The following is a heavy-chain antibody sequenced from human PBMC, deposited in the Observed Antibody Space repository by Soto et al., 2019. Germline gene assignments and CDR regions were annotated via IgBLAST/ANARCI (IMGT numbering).Heavy chain of an antibody. Sequence: QVQLQESGPGLVKPSGTLSLTCAVSGGSISSSNWWSWVRQPPGKGLEWIGEIYHSGSTNYNPSLKSRVTISVDNSKNPSSLKLSSVTAADTAVYSCARTPWDGYTGYYVDYWGQGTLVTVSS. J-gene: IGHJ4*02. CDR2: IYHSGST. V-gene: IGHV4-4*02. CDR1: GGSISSSNW. D-gene: IGHD5-18*01. CDR3: ARTPWDGYTGYYVDY.